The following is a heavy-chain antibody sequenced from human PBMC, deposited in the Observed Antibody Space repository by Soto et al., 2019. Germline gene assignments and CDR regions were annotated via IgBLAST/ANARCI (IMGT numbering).Heavy chain of an antibody. Sequence: ASVKVSCKASGYTFTSYYMHWVRQAPGQGLEWMGWINPNSGGTNYAQKFQGWVTMTRDTSISTAYMELSRLRSDDAAVYYCARAHILYSSGWPEYFQHWGQGTLVTVSS. V-gene: IGHV1-2*04. CDR3: ARAHILYSSGWPEYFQH. J-gene: IGHJ1*01. CDR2: INPNSGGT. CDR1: GYTFTSYY. D-gene: IGHD6-19*01.